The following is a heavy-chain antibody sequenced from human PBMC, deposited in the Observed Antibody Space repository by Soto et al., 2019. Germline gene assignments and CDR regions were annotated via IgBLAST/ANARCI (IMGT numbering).Heavy chain of an antibody. D-gene: IGHD5-12*01. J-gene: IGHJ4*02. CDR3: ASTRKWLPDY. CDR2: INHSGST. CDR1: GGSFSGYY. V-gene: IGHV4-34*01. Sequence: SETLSLTCAVYGGSFSGYYWSWIRQPPGKGLEWIGEINHSGSTNYNPSLKSRVNISVDTSKNQFSLKLSSVTAADTAVYYCASTRKWLPDYWGQGTLVTVSS.